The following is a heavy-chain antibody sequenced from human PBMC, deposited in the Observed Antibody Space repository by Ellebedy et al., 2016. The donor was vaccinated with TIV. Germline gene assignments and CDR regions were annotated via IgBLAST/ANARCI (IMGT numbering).Heavy chain of an antibody. CDR1: GGTFSSYA. D-gene: IGHD5-18*01. CDR2: IIPILGIA. Sequence: ASVKVSCKASGGTFSSYAISWVRQAPGQGLEWMGRIIPILGIANYAQKFQGRVTITADKSTSTAYMELSSLRSEDTAVYYCARLPEDTAMPPFDYWGQGTLVTVSS. V-gene: IGHV1-69*04. CDR3: ARLPEDTAMPPFDY. J-gene: IGHJ4*02.